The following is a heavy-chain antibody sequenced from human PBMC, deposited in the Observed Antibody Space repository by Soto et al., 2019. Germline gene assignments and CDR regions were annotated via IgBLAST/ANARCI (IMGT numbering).Heavy chain of an antibody. J-gene: IGHJ4*02. CDR2: IVVGSGNT. CDR3: AASITGTLIDY. V-gene: IGHV1-58*01. Sequence: SVKVSCKASGFTFTSSAVQWVRQARGQRLEWIGWIVVGSGNTNYAQKFQERVTITRGMSTSTAYMELSSLRSEDTAAYYCAASITGTLIDYWGQGTLVTVSS. CDR1: GFTFTSSA. D-gene: IGHD1-20*01.